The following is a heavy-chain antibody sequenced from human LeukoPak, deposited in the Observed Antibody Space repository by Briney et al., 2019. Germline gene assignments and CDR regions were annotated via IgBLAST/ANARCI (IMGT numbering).Heavy chain of an antibody. CDR2: MKPNSGNT. J-gene: IGHJ4*02. D-gene: IGHD6-13*01. CDR1: VYTFTTYD. Sequence: SVRVSSTASVYTFTTYDINWGRQALVQGRQWMGWMKPNSGNTGYAQKFQGRVTMTRNTSISTAYMELSSLRSEDTAVYYCARGAVLQQLVNWGQGTLVTVSS. CDR3: ARGAVLQQLVN. V-gene: IGHV1-8*01.